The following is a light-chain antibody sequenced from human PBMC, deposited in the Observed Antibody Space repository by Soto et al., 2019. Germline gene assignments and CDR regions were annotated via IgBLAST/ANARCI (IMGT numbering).Light chain of an antibody. Sequence: DIHVTESPSSLSASVGDRVASTGHASHDISNYSNCHQQTPGKAPKLLIYDASNLQTGPPPRFSGSGSATDFPFTISSLPPEDIATYYCQQYDTLITFGQGTRREIK. CDR1: HDISNY. V-gene: IGKV1-33*01. CDR3: QQYDTLIT. J-gene: IGKJ5*01. CDR2: DAS.